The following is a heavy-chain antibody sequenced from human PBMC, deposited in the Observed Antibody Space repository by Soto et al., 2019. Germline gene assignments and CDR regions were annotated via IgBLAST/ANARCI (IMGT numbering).Heavy chain of an antibody. CDR2: IIPIFGTA. J-gene: IGHJ4*02. CDR3: ARDLLPYSGYDYYHFDY. D-gene: IGHD5-12*01. V-gene: IGHV1-69*13. CDR1: GGTFSSYA. Sequence: SVKVSCKASGGTFSSYAISWVRQAPGQGFEWMGGIIPIFGTANYAQKFQGRVTITADESTSTAYMELSSLRSEDTAVYYCARDLLPYSGYDYYHFDYWGQGTLVTVSS.